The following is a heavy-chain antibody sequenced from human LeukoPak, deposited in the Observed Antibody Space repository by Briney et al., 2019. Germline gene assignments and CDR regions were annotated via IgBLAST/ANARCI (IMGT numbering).Heavy chain of an antibody. J-gene: IGHJ1*01. D-gene: IGHD3-10*01. Sequence: PGGSLRLSCAASGFTFSSYEMNWVRQAPGKGLEWVSAISGSGGSTYYADSVKGRFTISRDNSKNTLYLQMNSLRAEDTAVYYCAKGSRALSGYFQHWGQGTLVTVSS. V-gene: IGHV3-23*01. CDR3: AKGSRALSGYFQH. CDR2: ISGSGGST. CDR1: GFTFSSYE.